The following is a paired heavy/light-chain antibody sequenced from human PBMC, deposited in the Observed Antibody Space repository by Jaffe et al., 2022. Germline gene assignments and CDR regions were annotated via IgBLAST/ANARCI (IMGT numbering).Light chain of an antibody. CDR2: GAS. CDR1: QSVSSSY. J-gene: IGKJ4*01. Sequence: EIVLTQSPDTLSLSPGERATLSCRASQSVSSSYLAWYQQKPGQAPRLLIYGASSRATGIPDRFSGSGSGADFTLTISRLEPEDFAVYYCQQYGSSLTFGGGTKVEIK. CDR3: QQYGSSLT. V-gene: IGKV3-20*01.
Heavy chain of an antibody. Sequence: QVQLQESGPGLVKPSETLSLTCAVSGYSISTGYYWGWIRQPPGKGLEWIGSVYHSGSTYYNPSLKSRVTISVDTSKNQFSLKLNSVTAADTALYYCARSPYCSSATCSAMNCFDPWGQGTLVTVSS. J-gene: IGHJ5*02. CDR1: GYSISTGYY. V-gene: IGHV4-38-2*01. CDR3: ARSPYCSSATCSAMNCFDP. D-gene: IGHD2-15*01. CDR2: VYHSGST.